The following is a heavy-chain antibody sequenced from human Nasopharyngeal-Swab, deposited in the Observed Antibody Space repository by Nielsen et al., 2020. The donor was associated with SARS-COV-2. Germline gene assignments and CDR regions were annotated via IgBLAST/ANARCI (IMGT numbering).Heavy chain of an antibody. CDR2: IYYSGST. Sequence: SETLSLTCNVSGGSISSSSYYWGGIRQPPGKGLEWIGSIYYSGSTYYNPSLKSRVTISVDTSKNQFSLKLSSVTAADTAVYYCAREGQQLVLGDMDVWGKGTTVTVSS. D-gene: IGHD6-13*01. CDR1: GGSISSSSYY. CDR3: AREGQQLVLGDMDV. J-gene: IGHJ6*03. V-gene: IGHV4-39*07.